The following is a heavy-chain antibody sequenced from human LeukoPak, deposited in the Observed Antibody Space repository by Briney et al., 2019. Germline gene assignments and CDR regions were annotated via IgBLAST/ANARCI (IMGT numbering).Heavy chain of an antibody. CDR2: IYYSGST. J-gene: IGHJ3*02. CDR1: GGSINNSY. V-gene: IGHV4-59*01. Sequence: SETLSLTCSVSGGSINNSYWTWIRQPPGKGLEWIGHIYYSGSTNYSPSLKSRVTISVDTSKNQFSLKLSSVTAADTAVYYCARGITIFEAFDIWGQGTMVTVSS. D-gene: IGHD3-9*01. CDR3: ARGITIFEAFDI.